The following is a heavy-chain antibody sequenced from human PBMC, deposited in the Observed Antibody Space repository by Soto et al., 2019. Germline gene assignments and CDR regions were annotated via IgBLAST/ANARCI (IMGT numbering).Heavy chain of an antibody. CDR2: IIPIFGTA. J-gene: IGHJ3*02. CDR3: ARTKRIVVVPAAKARPWNAFDI. D-gene: IGHD2-2*01. V-gene: IGHV1-69*13. CDR1: GGTFSSYA. Sequence: ASVKVSCKASGGTFSSYAISWVRQAPGQGLEWMGGIIPIFGTANYAQKFQGRVTITADESTSTAYMELSSLRSEDTAVYYCARTKRIVVVPAAKARPWNAFDIWGQGTMVTVSS.